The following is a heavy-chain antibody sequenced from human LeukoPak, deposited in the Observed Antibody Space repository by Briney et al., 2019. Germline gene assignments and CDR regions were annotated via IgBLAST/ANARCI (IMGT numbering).Heavy chain of an antibody. Sequence: AASVKVSCKASGYTFTSYGISWVRHAPGQGLEWMGWISAYNGNTNYAQKLQGRVTMTTDTSTSTAYMELRSLRSDDTAVYYCARASHYYGSGSYYDLLSGWFDPWGQGTLVTVSS. D-gene: IGHD3-10*01. V-gene: IGHV1-18*04. J-gene: IGHJ5*02. CDR1: GYTFTSYG. CDR3: ARASHYYGSGSYYDLLSGWFDP. CDR2: ISAYNGNT.